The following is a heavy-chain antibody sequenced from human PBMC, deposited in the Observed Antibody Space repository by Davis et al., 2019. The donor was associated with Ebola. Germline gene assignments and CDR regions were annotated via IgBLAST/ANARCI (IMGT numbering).Heavy chain of an antibody. D-gene: IGHD5-24*01. V-gene: IGHV3-66*01. J-gene: IGHJ4*02. CDR2: VYRSGDI. CDR3: ARGDGYNFWGF. Sequence: PGGSLRLSCAVSGFSVSSNYMSCLRHAPGKWLELVSVVYRSGDIYYADSVRGRFTIFRDNSQNTVHLQMNSLRVEDTALYYCARGDGYNFWGFWGQGTLVTVSS. CDR1: GFSVSSNY.